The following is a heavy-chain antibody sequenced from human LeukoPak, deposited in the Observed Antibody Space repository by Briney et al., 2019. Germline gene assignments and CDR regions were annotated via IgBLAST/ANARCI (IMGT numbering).Heavy chain of an antibody. Sequence: PSETLSLTCAVYGESFSAYYWSWIRQPPGKGLEWIGEINHSGSTNYNPSLKSRVTISIDTSENQFPLKLSSVTAADTAVYYCARSSSGPDYWGQGTLVTVSS. CDR1: GESFSAYY. CDR2: INHSGST. D-gene: IGHD3-22*01. J-gene: IGHJ4*02. V-gene: IGHV4-34*01. CDR3: ARSSSGPDY.